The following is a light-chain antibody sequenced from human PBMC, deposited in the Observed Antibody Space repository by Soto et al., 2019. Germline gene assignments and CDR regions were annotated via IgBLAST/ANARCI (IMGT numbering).Light chain of an antibody. J-gene: IGKJ1*01. CDR1: QDVSHF. V-gene: IGKV1-33*01. Sequence: DIQMTQSPSSLSASIGDRVTITCQASQDVSHFLNWFHQRPGKAPKLLIYDASTLERGVPSRFSGRGSGSRFTFTITSLQPEDIATYYCQQYDRLPWTFGQGTKVEMK. CDR2: DAS. CDR3: QQYDRLPWT.